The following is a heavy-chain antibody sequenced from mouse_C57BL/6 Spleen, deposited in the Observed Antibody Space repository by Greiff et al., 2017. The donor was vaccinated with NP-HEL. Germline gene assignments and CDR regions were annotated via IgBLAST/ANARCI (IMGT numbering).Heavy chain of an antibody. CDR2: IYPGDGDT. Sequence: QVQLQQSGAELVKPGASVKISCKASGYAFSSYWMNWVKQRPGKGLEWIGQIYPGDGDTNYTGKFKGTATLTADNSSRTAYMQLSSLASEDSAVYFCARTTVVATRFDYWGQGTTLTAAS. CDR3: ARTTVVATRFDY. D-gene: IGHD1-1*01. J-gene: IGHJ2*01. CDR1: GYAFSSYW. V-gene: IGHV1-80*01.